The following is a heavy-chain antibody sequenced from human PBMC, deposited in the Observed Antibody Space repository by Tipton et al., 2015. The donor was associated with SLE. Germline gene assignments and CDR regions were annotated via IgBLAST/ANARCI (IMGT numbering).Heavy chain of an antibody. CDR1: GGSFSGYY. CDR3: ARGDGIAAAGLRGRYFDL. J-gene: IGHJ2*01. D-gene: IGHD6-13*01. V-gene: IGHV4-34*01. CDR2: INHSGST. Sequence: TLSLTCAVYGGSFSGYYWSWIRQPPGKGLEWIGEINHSGSTNYNPSLKSRVTISVDTSKNQFSLKLNSVTAADTAVYYCARGDGIAAAGLRGRYFDLWGRGTLVTVSS.